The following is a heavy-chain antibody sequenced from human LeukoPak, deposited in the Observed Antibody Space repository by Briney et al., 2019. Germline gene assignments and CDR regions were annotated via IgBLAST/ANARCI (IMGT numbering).Heavy chain of an antibody. Sequence: ASVKVSCKASGYTFTSYDINWVRQATGQGLEWMGWMNPNSGNTGYAQKFQGRVAMTRNTSISTAYMELSSLRSEDTAVYYCARRPRYEAFGQGFDYWGQGTLVTVSS. J-gene: IGHJ4*02. V-gene: IGHV1-8*01. CDR2: MNPNSGNT. CDR1: GYTFTSYD. D-gene: IGHD3-10*01. CDR3: ARRPRYEAFGQGFDY.